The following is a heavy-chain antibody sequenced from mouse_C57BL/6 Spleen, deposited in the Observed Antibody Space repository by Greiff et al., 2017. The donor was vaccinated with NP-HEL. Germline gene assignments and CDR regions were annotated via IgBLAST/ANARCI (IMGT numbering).Heavy chain of an antibody. J-gene: IGHJ3*01. CDR1: GFNIKDYY. CDR2: IDPEDGDT. CDR3: TSMRGRRGCAY. V-gene: IGHV14-1*01. Sequence: EVQLQQSGAELVRPGASVKLSCTASGFNIKDYYMHWVKQRPEQGLEWIGRIDPEDGDTEYAPKFQGKATMTADTSSNTAYLQLSSLTSEDTAVYYCTSMRGRRGCAYWGQGTLVTVSA. D-gene: IGHD2-3*01.